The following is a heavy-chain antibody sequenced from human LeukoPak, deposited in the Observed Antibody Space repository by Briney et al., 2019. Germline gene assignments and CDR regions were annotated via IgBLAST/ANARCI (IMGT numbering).Heavy chain of an antibody. J-gene: IGHJ4*02. V-gene: IGHV4-4*02. CDR2: IYHSGST. D-gene: IGHD3-22*01. CDR3: ARDQYYYDSSGYLTFDY. Sequence: SGTLSLTCAVSGGSISSSNWWSWVRQPPGKGLEWIGEIYHSGSTNYNPSLKSRVTMSVDTSKNQFSLKLSSVTAADTAVYYCARDQYYYDSSGYLTFDYWGQGTLVTVSS. CDR1: GGSISSSNW.